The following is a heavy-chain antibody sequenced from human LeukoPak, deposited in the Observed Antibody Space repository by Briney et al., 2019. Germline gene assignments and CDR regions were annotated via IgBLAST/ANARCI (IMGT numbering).Heavy chain of an antibody. CDR3: ARDIATVTTLGEVGPV. CDR1: GFTFSSYE. Sequence: PGGSLRLSCAASGFTFSSYEMNWVRQAPGKGLEWVSVLYSGGRTYHADTVKGRFTISRDTSKNTLYLQMNNLRAEDTAVYCCARDIATVTTLGEVGPVWGQGTLVTVSS. D-gene: IGHD4-17*01. J-gene: IGHJ4*02. CDR2: LYSGGRT. V-gene: IGHV3-66*01.